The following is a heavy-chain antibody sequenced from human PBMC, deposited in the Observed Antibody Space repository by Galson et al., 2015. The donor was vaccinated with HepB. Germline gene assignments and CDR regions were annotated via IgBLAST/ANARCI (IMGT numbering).Heavy chain of an antibody. Sequence: SVKVSCKASGYTFTGYYMHWVRQAPGQGLEWMGWINPNSGGTNYAQKFQGRVTMTRDTSISTAYMELSRLRSDDTAVYYCARSYGPEVYYGMDVWGQGTTVTVSS. V-gene: IGHV1-2*02. CDR2: INPNSGGT. CDR3: ARSYGPEVYYGMDV. J-gene: IGHJ6*02. D-gene: IGHD5-18*01. CDR1: GYTFTGYY.